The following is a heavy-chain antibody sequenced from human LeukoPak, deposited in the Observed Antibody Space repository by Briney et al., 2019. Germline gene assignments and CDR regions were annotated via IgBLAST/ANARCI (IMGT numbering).Heavy chain of an antibody. J-gene: IGHJ4*02. D-gene: IGHD7-27*01. Sequence: ASVKVSCKASGYSFTDYSIHWVRQAPGQGLAWMGRINSNSGDTNYAQNFQGRVTMTRDTSVSTAFMELGRLRSDDTAVYYCARIPYTGSSYWGQGTLVTVSS. CDR2: INSNSGDT. V-gene: IGHV1-2*02. CDR1: GYSFTDYS. CDR3: ARIPYTGSSY.